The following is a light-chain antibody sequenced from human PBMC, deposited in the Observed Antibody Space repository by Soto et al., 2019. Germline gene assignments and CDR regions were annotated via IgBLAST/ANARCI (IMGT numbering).Light chain of an antibody. J-gene: IGKJ2*01. V-gene: IGKV3-20*01. CDR1: QSVSRRQ. Sequence: EIVLTQSPGTLSLSPGERATLSCRASQSVSRRQLAWYQQNPGQAPRLLIYGVSSRATGIPDMFSGSGSGKDFTLIISRLEPEDSAVYYCQQYGSSPLYTFGQGTKLEIK. CDR2: GVS. CDR3: QQYGSSPLYT.